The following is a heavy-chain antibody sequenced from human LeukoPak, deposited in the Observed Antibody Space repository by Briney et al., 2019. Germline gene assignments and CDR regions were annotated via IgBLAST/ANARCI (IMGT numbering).Heavy chain of an antibody. CDR1: GYTFTSYG. J-gene: IGHJ4*02. V-gene: IGHV1-18*01. D-gene: IGHD3-22*01. CDR3: ARVFWAATYYYDSSGYYSLDY. CDR2: ISAYNGNT. Sequence: ASVKVSCKASGYTFTSYGISWVRQAPGQGLEWMGWISAYNGNTNYAQKLQGRVTMTTDTSTSTAYMELRSLRSDDTAVYYCARVFWAATYYYDSSGYYSLDYWGQGTLVTVSS.